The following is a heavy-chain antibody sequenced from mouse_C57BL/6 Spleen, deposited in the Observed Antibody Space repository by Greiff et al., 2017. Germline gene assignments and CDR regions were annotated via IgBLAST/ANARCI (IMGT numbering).Heavy chain of an antibody. V-gene: IGHV2-2*01. CDR3: ARGDGYYYAFDY. CDR1: GFSLTSYG. Sequence: VKLMESGPGLVQPSQSLSITCTVSGFSLTSYGVHWVRQCPGQGLEWLGVIWGGGSTNYNAAFISSLSISKDNSKCQVFFKMNSLQADDTAVYYCARGDGYYYAFDYWGQGTTVTVSS. D-gene: IGHD2-3*01. J-gene: IGHJ4*01. CDR2: IWGGGST.